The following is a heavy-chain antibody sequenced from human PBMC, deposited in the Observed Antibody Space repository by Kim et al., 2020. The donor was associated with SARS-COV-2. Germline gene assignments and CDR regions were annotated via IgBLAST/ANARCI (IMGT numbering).Heavy chain of an antibody. CDR3: AREVALRDPGDCSSTNCYDAFDI. V-gene: IGHV4-59*01. CDR1: GGSISSNY. J-gene: IGHJ3*02. D-gene: IGHD2-2*01. CDR2: ISYSGST. Sequence: SETLSLTCTVSGGSISSNYWSWIRQPPGKGLEWIGYISYSGSTNYNPSLKSRVTISVDTSKYQFSLKLSSVTAADTAVYYCAREVALRDPGDCSSTNCYDAFDIWGQGTMVTVSS.